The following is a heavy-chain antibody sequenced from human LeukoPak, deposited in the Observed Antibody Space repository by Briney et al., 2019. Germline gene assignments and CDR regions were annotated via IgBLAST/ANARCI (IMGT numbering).Heavy chain of an antibody. J-gene: IGHJ4*02. CDR1: GVSFTSHW. D-gene: IGHD1-20*01. Sequence: GGSLRLSCAESGVSFTSHWMHWVRQAPGKGRVWVSHISGDGRIVNYVDSVKGRFTISRDTAKNALILQMDSLRVEDTAVYYCAASFRITGTTFYYWGQGTMVTVSS. CDR2: ISGDGRIV. CDR3: AASFRITGTTFYY. V-gene: IGHV3-74*01.